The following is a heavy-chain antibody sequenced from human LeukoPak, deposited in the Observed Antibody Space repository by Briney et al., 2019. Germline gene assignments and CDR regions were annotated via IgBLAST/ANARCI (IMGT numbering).Heavy chain of an antibody. CDR3: ARVARDGYIQFLKFDP. CDR1: GYTFTNYG. Sequence: ASVKVSCKTSGYTFTNYGISWVRQAPGQGLEWMGWISTYNGNTNYAQKLQGRVSMTTDTSTSTSYMELRSLRSDDTAVYYCARVARDGYIQFLKFDPWGQGTLVTVSS. CDR2: ISTYNGNT. D-gene: IGHD5-24*01. V-gene: IGHV1-18*01. J-gene: IGHJ5*02.